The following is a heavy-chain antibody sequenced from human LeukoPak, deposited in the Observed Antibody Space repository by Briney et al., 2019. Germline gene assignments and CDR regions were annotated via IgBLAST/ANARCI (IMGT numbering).Heavy chain of an antibody. J-gene: IGHJ6*02. V-gene: IGHV3-48*02. CDR3: ARTNYGGINPGRVGYYYYGMDV. Sequence: GGSLRLSCAASGFTLSSYSMNWVRQAPGKGLEWVSYISSSSSTIYYADSVKGRFTISRDNGKNSLDLQMNSLRDEDTAVYYCARTNYGGINPGRVGYYYYGMDVWGQGTTVTVSS. CDR2: ISSSSSTI. CDR1: GFTLSSYS. D-gene: IGHD4-23*01.